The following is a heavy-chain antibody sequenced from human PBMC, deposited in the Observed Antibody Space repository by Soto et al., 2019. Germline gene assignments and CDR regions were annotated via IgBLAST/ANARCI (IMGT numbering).Heavy chain of an antibody. D-gene: IGHD3-3*01. CDR3: ARVPVGVVDYYYYGMDV. V-gene: IGHV3-11*01. J-gene: IGHJ6*02. CDR1: GFTFSDYY. CDR2: ISSSGSTI. Sequence: QVQLVESGGGLVKPGGSLRLSCAASGFTFSDYYMSWIRQAPGKGLEWVSYISSSGSTIDYVDSVKGRFTISRDNTKNSLYLQMNSLRAEDTAVYYCARVPVGVVDYYYYGMDVWGQGTTVTVSS.